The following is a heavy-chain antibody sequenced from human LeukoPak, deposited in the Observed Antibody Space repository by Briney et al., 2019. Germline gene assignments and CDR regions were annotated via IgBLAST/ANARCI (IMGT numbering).Heavy chain of an antibody. CDR3: ARIEAGDAFDI. D-gene: IGHD3-10*01. J-gene: IGHJ3*02. CDR2: IKQDGSEK. V-gene: IGHV3-7*01. Sequence: AGGSLRLSCAASGFTFNSYWMSWVRQAPGKGLEWVANIKQDGSEKYYVDSVKGRFSISRDNAKNSLYLQMNSLRAEDTAVYYCARIEAGDAFDIWGQGTMVTVSS. CDR1: GFTFNSYW.